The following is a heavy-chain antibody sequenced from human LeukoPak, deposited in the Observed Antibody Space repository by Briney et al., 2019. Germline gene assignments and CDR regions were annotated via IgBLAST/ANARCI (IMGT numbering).Heavy chain of an antibody. V-gene: IGHV4-59*01. CDR3: ARGIRCGGDCYSSYYYYMDV. D-gene: IGHD2-21*02. Sequence: SETLSLTCSVSNDSISTYYWSWIRHSPGKGLEWIGYIYYNGITKYNPSLNSRVTLSVDTSKNQFSLKVYSVTAADTAVYFCARGIRCGGDCYSSYYYYMDVWGKGATVTVSS. CDR1: NDSISTYY. J-gene: IGHJ6*03. CDR2: IYYNGIT.